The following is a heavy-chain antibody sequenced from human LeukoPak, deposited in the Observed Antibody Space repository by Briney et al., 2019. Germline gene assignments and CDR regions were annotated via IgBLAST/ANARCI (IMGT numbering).Heavy chain of an antibody. CDR1: GFTFSLHY. J-gene: IGHJ4*02. CDR3: ARHRYFYFDL. D-gene: IGHD1-1*01. CDR2: IKEDGTDT. V-gene: IGHV3-7*01. Sequence: GGSLLFSCASAGFTFSLHYMCWVRQPPGKGLECVANIKEDGTDTFYVDSVKGRFTISKDNAKNSVYLKMNSLRAEDTAVYYCARHRYFYFDLWGQGTLVTVSS.